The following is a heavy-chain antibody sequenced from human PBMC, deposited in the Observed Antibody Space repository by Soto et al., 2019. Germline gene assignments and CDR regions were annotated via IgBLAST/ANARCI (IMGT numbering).Heavy chain of an antibody. Sequence: QVQLVQSGAEVKKPGASVKVSCKASGYTFTSYDINWVRQATGQGLEWMGWMNPNSGNTGYAQKFQGRVTMTRNTSISTAYMELSSLRSEDTAVYYCAREILGWLDYYYDGMDVWGQGTTVTVSS. V-gene: IGHV1-8*01. CDR1: GYTFTSYD. J-gene: IGHJ6*02. D-gene: IGHD3-3*01. CDR2: MNPNSGNT. CDR3: AREILGWLDYYYDGMDV.